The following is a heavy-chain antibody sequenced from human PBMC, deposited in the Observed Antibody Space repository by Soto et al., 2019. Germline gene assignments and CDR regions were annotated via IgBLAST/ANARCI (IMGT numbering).Heavy chain of an antibody. CDR3: ARAGYQLTGSYYALDY. CDR1: GFTFSSYG. V-gene: IGHV3-33*01. CDR2: IWYDGSNK. D-gene: IGHD3-10*01. Sequence: QVQLVESGGGVVQPGRSLRLSCAASGFTFSSYGMHWVRQAPGKGLEWVAVIWYDGSNKYYADSVKGRFTISRDNSKNPLYLQMNSLRAEDTAVYYCARAGYQLTGSYYALDYWGQGTLVTVSS. J-gene: IGHJ4*02.